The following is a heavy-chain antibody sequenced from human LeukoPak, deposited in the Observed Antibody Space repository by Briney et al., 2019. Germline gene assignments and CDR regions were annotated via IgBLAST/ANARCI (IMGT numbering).Heavy chain of an antibody. CDR3: ARIFSGYYLGAFDI. Sequence: SETLSLTCTVSGGSISSYYWSWIRQPPGKGLEWIGYIYYSGSTNYNLSLKSRVTISVDTSKNQFSLKLSSVTAADTAVYYCARIFSGYYLGAFDIWGQGTMVTVSS. CDR1: GGSISSYY. V-gene: IGHV4-59*01. CDR2: IYYSGST. D-gene: IGHD3-22*01. J-gene: IGHJ3*02.